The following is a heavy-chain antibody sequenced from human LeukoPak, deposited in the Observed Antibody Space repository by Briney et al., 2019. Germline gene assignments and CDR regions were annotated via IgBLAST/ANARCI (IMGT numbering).Heavy chain of an antibody. J-gene: IGHJ4*02. Sequence: PGTLSLTCTVSGDSINNNYWGWIRQPPGKGLEWIGSIHYSGSTYYNPSLKSRVTISVDTSKNHLSLRLRSVTAADTAVYYCERGSIAPDYWGQGILVTVSS. V-gene: IGHV4-39*02. CDR3: ERGSIAPDY. CDR1: GDSINNNY. CDR2: IHYSGST. D-gene: IGHD6-6*01.